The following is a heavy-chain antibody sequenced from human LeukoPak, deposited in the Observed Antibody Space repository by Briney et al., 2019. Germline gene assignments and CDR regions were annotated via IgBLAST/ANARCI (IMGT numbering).Heavy chain of an antibody. CDR3: ANLYDFWSGYPLDY. Sequence: PGGSLRLSCAASGFTFSSYAMSWVRQAPGKGLEWVSAISGSGGSTYYADSVKGRFTISRDNSKNTLYLQMNSLRAEDAAVYYCANLYDFWSGYPLDYWGQGTLVNVSS. CDR2: ISGSGGST. D-gene: IGHD3-3*01. V-gene: IGHV3-23*01. J-gene: IGHJ4*02. CDR1: GFTFSSYA.